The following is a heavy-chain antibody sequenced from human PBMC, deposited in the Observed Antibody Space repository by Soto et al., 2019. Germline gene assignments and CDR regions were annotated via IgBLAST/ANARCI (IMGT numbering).Heavy chain of an antibody. CDR3: TKDIHDLVGYFDY. J-gene: IGHJ4*02. Sequence: EVRLVESGGGLVQPGRSLRLSCAASGFTFDDYAIHWVRQAPGKGLEWVSGISWDGGRTGYADSVKGRFTISRDNANNFVYLQMDSLKTEDTAVYYCTKDIHDLVGYFDYWGQGTLVTVSS. CDR2: ISWDGGRT. CDR1: GFTFDDYA. D-gene: IGHD3-3*01. V-gene: IGHV3-9*01.